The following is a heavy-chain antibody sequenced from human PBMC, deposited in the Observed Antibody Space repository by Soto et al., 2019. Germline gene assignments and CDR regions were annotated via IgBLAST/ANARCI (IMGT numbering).Heavy chain of an antibody. J-gene: IGHJ3*02. CDR1: GFTFSSYG. Sequence: QVQLVESGGGVVQPGRSLRLSCAASGFTFSSYGMHWVRQAPGKGLEWVAVIWYDGSNKYYADSVKGRFTISRDNSKNTLYLQMNSLRGEDTAVYYCARDSAGDDSSGYYYSDAFDIWGQGTMVTVSS. D-gene: IGHD3-22*01. V-gene: IGHV3-33*01. CDR2: IWYDGSNK. CDR3: ARDSAGDDSSGYYYSDAFDI.